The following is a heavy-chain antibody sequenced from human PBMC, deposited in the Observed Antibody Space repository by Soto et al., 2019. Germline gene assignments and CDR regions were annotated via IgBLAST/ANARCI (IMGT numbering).Heavy chain of an antibody. D-gene: IGHD5-12*01. J-gene: IGHJ5*02. CDR1: GFTFSSYA. CDR2: ISGSGGST. V-gene: IGHV3-23*01. CDR3: AKDTTRGYSGYDHGPNWFDP. Sequence: PGGSLRLSCAASGFTFSSYAMSWVRQAPGKGLEWVSAISGSGGSTYYADSVKGRFTISRDNSKNTLYLQMNSLRAEDTAVYYCAKDTTRGYSGYDHGPNWFDPWGQGTLVTVSS.